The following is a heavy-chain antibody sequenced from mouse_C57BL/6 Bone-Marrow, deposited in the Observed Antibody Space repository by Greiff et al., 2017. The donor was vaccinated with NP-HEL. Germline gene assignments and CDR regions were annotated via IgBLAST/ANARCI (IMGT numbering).Heavy chain of an antibody. V-gene: IGHV1-62-2*01. D-gene: IGHD2-1*01. Sequence: VQLQESGAELVKPGASVKLSCKASGYTFTEYTIHWVKQRSGQGLEWIGWFYPGSGSIKYNEKFKDKATLTADTSSSTVYMELSRLTSEDTAVYFCARHEVRGNRYYAMDYWGKGTSVTVSS. CDR1: GYTFTEYT. J-gene: IGHJ4*01. CDR2: FYPGSGSI. CDR3: ARHEVRGNRYYAMDY.